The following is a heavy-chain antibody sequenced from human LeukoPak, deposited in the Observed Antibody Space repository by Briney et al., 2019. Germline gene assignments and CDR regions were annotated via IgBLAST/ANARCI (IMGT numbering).Heavy chain of an antibody. CDR2: MNPNSGNT. D-gene: IGHD4-23*01. J-gene: IGHJ5*01. CDR1: GYTFTSYD. Sequence: ASVKVSCKASGYTFTSYDINWVRQATGQGLEWMGWMNPNSGNTGYAQKFQGRVTMTRNTSISTAYMELSSLRSEDTAVYYCAKSPHPTVVTATLPVNFFDSWGQGTLVTVSS. CDR3: AKSPHPTVVTATLPVNFFDS. V-gene: IGHV1-8*01.